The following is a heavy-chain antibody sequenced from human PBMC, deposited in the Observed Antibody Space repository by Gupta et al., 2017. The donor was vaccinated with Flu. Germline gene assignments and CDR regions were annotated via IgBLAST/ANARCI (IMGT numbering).Heavy chain of an antibody. D-gene: IGHD6-19*01. CDR2: ISGRGGST. CDR3: AKWAVASNKPFDD. V-gene: IGHV3-23*01. Sequence: VQLLESGGGLVQPGGSLRRSCAASGFTFSSYAMTWVRQAPGKGLEWVSAISGRGGSTYYADSVKGRFTISRDNTKNTLYLQMNSLRAEDTAVYYCAKWAVASNKPFDDWGQGTLVTVSS. CDR1: GFTFSSYA. J-gene: IGHJ4*02.